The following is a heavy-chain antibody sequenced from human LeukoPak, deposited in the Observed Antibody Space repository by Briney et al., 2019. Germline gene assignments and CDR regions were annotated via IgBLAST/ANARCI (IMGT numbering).Heavy chain of an antibody. D-gene: IGHD3-3*01. CDR1: GFTFSNYW. Sequence: PGGSLRLSCAVSGFTFSNYWMSWVRQVPGKGLAWVANIKQDGSEKYYVDSVTGRFTISRDNAKNSLFLQMNSLRAEDTAVYYCARWATSFDLWGQGTLVTVSS. J-gene: IGHJ4*02. CDR2: IKQDGSEK. V-gene: IGHV3-7*01. CDR3: ARWATSFDL.